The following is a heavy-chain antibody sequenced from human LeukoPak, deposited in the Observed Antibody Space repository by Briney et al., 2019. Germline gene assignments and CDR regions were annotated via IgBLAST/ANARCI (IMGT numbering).Heavy chain of an antibody. D-gene: IGHD2-21*02. CDR2: IKQDGSEK. V-gene: IGHV3-7*01. CDR3: AGEAYCGGDCYTPFDY. CDR1: GFTFSSYW. J-gene: IGHJ4*02. Sequence: GGSLRLSCAASGFTFSSYWMSWVRQAPGKGLEWVAHIKQDGSEKYYADSVKGRFTISRDNAKNSLYLQMNSLRAEDTAVYYCAGEAYCGGDCYTPFDYWGQGTLVTVSS.